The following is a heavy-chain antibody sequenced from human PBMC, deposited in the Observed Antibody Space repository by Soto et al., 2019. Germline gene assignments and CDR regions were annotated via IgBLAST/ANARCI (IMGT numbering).Heavy chain of an antibody. CDR3: VRGGDSSGYYYRQYFQH. V-gene: IGHV3-30-3*01. Sequence: QVQLVESGGGVVQPGRSLRLSCAASGFSFSTNAMNWVRQAPGKGLEWVAVISYDGSNKYYADSVKGRFTISRDNSKNTLYLQMNSLRAEDTAVYYCVRGGDSSGYYYRQYFQHWGQGTLGTVSS. CDR2: ISYDGSNK. D-gene: IGHD3-22*01. J-gene: IGHJ1*01. CDR1: GFSFSTNA.